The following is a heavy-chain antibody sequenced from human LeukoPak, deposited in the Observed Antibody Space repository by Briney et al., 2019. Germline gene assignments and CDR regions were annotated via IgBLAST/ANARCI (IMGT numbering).Heavy chain of an antibody. V-gene: IGHV4-59*01. CDR2: VYYTGST. CDR1: GDSIRSDY. CDR3: ARDLRGDYGAFDI. D-gene: IGHD4-17*01. Sequence: SETLSLTCTVSGDSIRSDYWSWIRQPPGKGLEWIGRVYYTGSTNYNPSLKSRVTMSVDTSKNQFSLKLNSVTAADTAVYYCARDLRGDYGAFDIWGQGTMVTVSS. J-gene: IGHJ3*02.